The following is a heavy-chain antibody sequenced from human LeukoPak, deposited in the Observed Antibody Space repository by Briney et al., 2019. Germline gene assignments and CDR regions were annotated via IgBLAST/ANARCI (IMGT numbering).Heavy chain of an antibody. D-gene: IGHD1/OR15-1a*01. CDR3: AREQVGWFDP. V-gene: IGHV4-34*01. CDR2: INHSGST. Sequence: PETLSLTCAVYGGSFSGYYWSWIRQPPGKGLEWIGEINHSGSTNYNPSLKSRVTISVDTSKNQFSLKLSSVTAADTAVYYCAREQVGWFDPWGQGTLVTVSS. CDR1: GGSFSGYY. J-gene: IGHJ5*02.